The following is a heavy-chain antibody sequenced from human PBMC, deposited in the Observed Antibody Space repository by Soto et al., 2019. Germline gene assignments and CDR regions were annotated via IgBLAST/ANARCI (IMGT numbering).Heavy chain of an antibody. Sequence: QVQLVQSGAEVKKPGASVKVSCKASGYTFTSYAMHWVRQARGQRLEWMGWINAGNGNTKYSQKFQGRVTITRDTSASTAYMELSSLRSEDTAVYYCARSDYGYYYYGMDVWGQGTTVTVSS. D-gene: IGHD4-17*01. CDR1: GYTFTSYA. V-gene: IGHV1-3*01. J-gene: IGHJ6*02. CDR2: INAGNGNT. CDR3: ARSDYGYYYYGMDV.